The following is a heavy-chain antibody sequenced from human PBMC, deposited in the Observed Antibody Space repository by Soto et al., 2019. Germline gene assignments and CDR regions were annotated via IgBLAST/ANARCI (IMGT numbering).Heavy chain of an antibody. CDR1: GGSISSSNYY. D-gene: IGHD1-1*01. V-gene: IGHV4-39*01. CDR2: IYYIGNT. Sequence: SSETLSLTCSVSGGSISSSNYYWAWIRQPPGKGLEWIGSIYYIGNTYYNPSLKSRVTMSVDTSKNQFSLKVTSVTAADTAIYYCAREDRTNGYNYDYWGQGTLVTVSS. J-gene: IGHJ4*02. CDR3: AREDRTNGYNYDY.